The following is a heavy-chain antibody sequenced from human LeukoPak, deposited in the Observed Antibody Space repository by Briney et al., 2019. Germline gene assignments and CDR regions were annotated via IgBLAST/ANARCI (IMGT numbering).Heavy chain of an antibody. Sequence: GASVKVSCKASGYIFDIYALIWVRQAPGQGLEWMGGIIPIFGTANYAQKFQGRVTITPDESTSTAYMELSRLRSEDTAVYYCARSVVATIMGAPFDYWGQGTLVTVSS. CDR1: GYIFDIYA. D-gene: IGHD5-12*01. J-gene: IGHJ4*02. V-gene: IGHV1-69*13. CDR2: IIPIFGTA. CDR3: ARSVVATIMGAPFDY.